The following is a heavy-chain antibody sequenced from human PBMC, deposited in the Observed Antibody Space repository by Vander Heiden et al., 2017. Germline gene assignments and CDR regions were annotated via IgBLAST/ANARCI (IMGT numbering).Heavy chain of an antibody. CDR3: AMRGAERWLQVDY. V-gene: IGHV4-39*01. CDR2: IYYSGST. J-gene: IGHJ4*01. Sequence: QLQLQESGPGLVKPSETLSLTCTVSGGSISSSSYYWGWIRQPPGKGLEWIGSIYYSGSTYYNPALKSRVTISVDTSKNQFSLKMGSVTAADTAVYYYAMRGAERWLQVDYWGHGTMVTVYS. D-gene: IGHD3-10*01. CDR1: GGSISSSSYY.